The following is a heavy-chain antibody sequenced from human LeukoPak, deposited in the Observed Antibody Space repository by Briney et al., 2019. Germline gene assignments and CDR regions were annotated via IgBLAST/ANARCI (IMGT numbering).Heavy chain of an antibody. D-gene: IGHD5-18*01. CDR2: ISYDGSNK. CDR3: ARETAYAFDI. CDR1: AFTISSYA. V-gene: IGHV3-30-3*01. Sequence: GGSWRLSCAASAFTISSYAMHWVGRAPGKGLEWAAVISYDGSNKYYADSVKGRFTISRDNSKNTLYLQMNSLRAEDTAVYYCARETAYAFDIWGHGTMVTVSS. J-gene: IGHJ3*02.